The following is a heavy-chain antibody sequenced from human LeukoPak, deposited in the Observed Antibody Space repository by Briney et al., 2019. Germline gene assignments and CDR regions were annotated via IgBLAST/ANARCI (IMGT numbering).Heavy chain of an antibody. CDR2: ISSRSGYM. D-gene: IGHD6-6*01. CDR3: ARDVAARPYYYYGMDV. CDR1: GFTFSSYS. V-gene: IGHV3-21*01. J-gene: IGHJ6*02. Sequence: GGSLRLSCAGSGFTFSSYSMNWVRQAPGKGLEWVSSISSRSGYMYYADSVKGRFTISRDNAKNSLYLQMNSLRAEDTAVYYCARDVAARPYYYYGMDVWGQGTTVTVSS.